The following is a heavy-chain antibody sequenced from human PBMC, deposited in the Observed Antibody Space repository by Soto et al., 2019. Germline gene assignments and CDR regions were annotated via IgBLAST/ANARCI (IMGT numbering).Heavy chain of an antibody. D-gene: IGHD5-18*01. Sequence: QVQLVQSGAEVKKPGASVKVSCKASGYTFTGYYMYWVRQAPGQGLEWMGWINPNSGGTNYAQKFQGWVTMTRDTSISTAYMELSRLRSDDTAVYYCARESGYSYSSPFDYWGQGTLVTVSS. J-gene: IGHJ4*02. CDR1: GYTFTGYY. V-gene: IGHV1-2*04. CDR3: ARESGYSYSSPFDY. CDR2: INPNSGGT.